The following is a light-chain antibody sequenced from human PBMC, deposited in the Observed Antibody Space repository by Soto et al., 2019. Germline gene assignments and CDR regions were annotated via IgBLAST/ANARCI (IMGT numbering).Light chain of an antibody. J-gene: IGKJ1*01. CDR3: QQSYTLPPVT. V-gene: IGKV1-39*01. CDR2: AAS. Sequence: DIQMTQSPSSLYASVGDRVSITCRASQPINRYLNWYQQKPGKAPKLLIFAASTLQKGVPPRFSGSGSGTDFTLTINSLQPEDFAAYYCQQSYTLPPVTFGQGTKVEIK. CDR1: QPINRY.